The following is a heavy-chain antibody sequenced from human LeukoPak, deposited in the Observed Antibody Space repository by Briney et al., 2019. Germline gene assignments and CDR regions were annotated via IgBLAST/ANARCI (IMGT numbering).Heavy chain of an antibody. CDR2: IWYDGSNK. D-gene: IGHD1-14*01. V-gene: IGHV3-33*01. CDR1: GFTFSSYG. CDR3: ARNGRDYYCGMDV. J-gene: IGHJ6*02. Sequence: GGSLRLSCAASGFTFSSYGMHWVRQAPGKGLEWVAVIWYDGSNKYYADSVKGRFTISRDNSKNTLYLQMNSLRAEDTAVYYCARNGRDYYCGMDVWGQGTTVTVSS.